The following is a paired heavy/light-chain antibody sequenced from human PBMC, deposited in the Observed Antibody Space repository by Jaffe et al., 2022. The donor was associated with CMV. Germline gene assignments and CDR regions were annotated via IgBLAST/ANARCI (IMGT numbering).Heavy chain of an antibody. V-gene: IGHV4-39*01. CDR1: GDSINSSIYY. J-gene: IGHJ5*02. CDR3: ARHRSSWNWFDP. Sequence: QLQLRESGPGLVKPSGTLSLTCTVSGDSINSSIYYWGWIRQPPGRGPEWIGSIFYLGSTHYNPSLRSRVTISIDTSKSQFSLKVTSVTAADTAVYYCARHRSSWNWFDPWGQGTLVTVSS. D-gene: IGHD6-13*01. CDR2: IFYLGST.
Light chain of an antibody. Sequence: QSVLTQPPSASGTPGQRVTISCSGSSSNIGINVVNWYQQLPGTAPKLLIHTNNLRPSGVPDRFSGSKSGTSASLAISGLQSEDEAHYYCAAWDNNLNGAVFGGGTQLTVL. CDR1: SSNIGINV. CDR2: TNN. CDR3: AAWDNNLNGAV. J-gene: IGLJ7*01. V-gene: IGLV1-44*01.